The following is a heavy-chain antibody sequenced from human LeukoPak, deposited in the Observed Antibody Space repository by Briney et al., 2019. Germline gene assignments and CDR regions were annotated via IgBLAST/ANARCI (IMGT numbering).Heavy chain of an antibody. Sequence: GGSLRLSCAASGFTFNNYQMNWVRQAPGRGLEWVSYISSSGNTKHYVDSVKGRFTISRDNAKNSVYLQMNSLRNEDTAVYYCARDLTSVPTRWGEGTLVTVSS. V-gene: IGHV3-48*02. CDR3: ARDLTSVPTR. CDR1: GFTFNNYQ. J-gene: IGHJ4*02. CDR2: ISSSGNTK. D-gene: IGHD4-17*01.